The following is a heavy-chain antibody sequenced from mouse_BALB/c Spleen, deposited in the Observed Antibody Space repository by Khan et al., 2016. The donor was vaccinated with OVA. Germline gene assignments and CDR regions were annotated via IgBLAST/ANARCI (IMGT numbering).Heavy chain of an antibody. V-gene: IGHV5-6*01. J-gene: IGHJ3*01. Sequence: EVQLVESGGDLVKPGGSLKLSCEASGFTFSTYGMYWVRQTPDKRLEWVATVSTGGGYTYYQDSVKGRFTISRDNAKNTLYLQMSGLKSEYTAIFYCTGRAYYYDSGGFAYWGQGTLVTVSA. CDR1: GFTFSTYG. CDR2: VSTGGGYT. D-gene: IGHD1-1*01. CDR3: TGRAYYYDSGGFAY.